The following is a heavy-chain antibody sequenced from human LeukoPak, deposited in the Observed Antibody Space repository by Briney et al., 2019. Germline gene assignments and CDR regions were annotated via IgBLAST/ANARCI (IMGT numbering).Heavy chain of an antibody. D-gene: IGHD1-26*01. Sequence: GGSLRLSCAASGFTFSSYSMNWVRQAPGKGLEWVSPISSSSSYIYYADSVKGRFTISRDNAKNSLYLQMNSLRAEDTAVYYCARDWGEWEPRGIDYWGQGTLVTVSS. V-gene: IGHV3-21*01. CDR2: ISSSSSYI. CDR1: GFTFSSYS. J-gene: IGHJ4*02. CDR3: ARDWGEWEPRGIDY.